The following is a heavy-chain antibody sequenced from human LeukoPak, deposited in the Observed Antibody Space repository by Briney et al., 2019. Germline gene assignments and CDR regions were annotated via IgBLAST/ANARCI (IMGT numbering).Heavy chain of an antibody. CDR2: ISYDGSNK. CDR1: GFIFSNYG. CDR3: AREATGN. D-gene: IGHD5-12*01. Sequence: GRSLRLSCAASGFIFSNYGMHWVRQAPGKGLEWVAVISYDGSNKYYADSVKGRFTISRDNSKNTLYLQMNSLRAEDTAVYYCAREATGNWGQGTLVTVSS. J-gene: IGHJ4*02. V-gene: IGHV3-30*03.